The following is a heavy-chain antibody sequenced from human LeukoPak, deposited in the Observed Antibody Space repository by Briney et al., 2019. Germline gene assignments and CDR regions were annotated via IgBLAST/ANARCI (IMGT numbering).Heavy chain of an antibody. Sequence: SVKVSCKASGGTFTSYAISWVRQGPGQGLEWMGRIIPILGIANYAQKFQGRVTITADKSTSTAYMELSSLRSEDTAVYYCAVGPDTAMDFDYWGQGTLVTVSS. J-gene: IGHJ4*02. CDR1: GGTFTSYA. CDR3: AVGPDTAMDFDY. CDR2: IIPILGIA. V-gene: IGHV1-69*04. D-gene: IGHD5-18*01.